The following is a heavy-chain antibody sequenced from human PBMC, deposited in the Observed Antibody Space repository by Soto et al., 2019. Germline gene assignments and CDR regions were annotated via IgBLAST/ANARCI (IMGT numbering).Heavy chain of an antibody. CDR1: GFTFDDYA. CDR2: ISWNSGSI. V-gene: IGHV3-9*01. J-gene: IGHJ4*02. D-gene: IGHD2-8*01. CDR3: AKDDGVSFDY. Sequence: LRLSCAASGFTFDDYAMHWVRQAPGKGLEWVSGISWNSGSIGYADSVKGRFTISRDNAKNSLYLQMNSLRAEDTALYYCAKDDGVSFDYWGQGTLVTVSS.